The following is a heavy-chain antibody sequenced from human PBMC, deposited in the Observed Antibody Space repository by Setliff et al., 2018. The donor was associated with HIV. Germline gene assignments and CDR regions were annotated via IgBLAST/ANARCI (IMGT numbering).Heavy chain of an antibody. J-gene: IGHJ3*02. CDR2: IYYSGST. Sequence: SETLSLTCIVSGGSISSYYWSWIRQSPGKGLEWIGYIYYSGSTNYNPSLKSRVTISVDTSKNQFSLKLSSVTAADTAVYYCASPSDQTAGGFDIWGQGTMVTVSS. CDR1: GGSISSYY. CDR3: ASPSDQTAGGFDI. V-gene: IGHV4-59*12. D-gene: IGHD2-15*01.